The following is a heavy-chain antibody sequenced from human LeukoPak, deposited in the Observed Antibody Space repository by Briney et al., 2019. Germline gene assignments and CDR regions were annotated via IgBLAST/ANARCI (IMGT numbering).Heavy chain of an antibody. D-gene: IGHD3-22*01. CDR3: ARFPDYYDSSGYLYGMDV. CDR2: ISYDGSNK. Sequence: GGSLRLSCAASGFTFSSYAMHWVRQAPGKGLEWVAVISYDGSNKYYADSVKGRFTISRDNSKNTLYLQMNSLRAEDTAVYYCARFPDYYDSSGYLYGMDVWGHGTTVTVSS. CDR1: GFTFSSYA. V-gene: IGHV3-30-3*01. J-gene: IGHJ6*02.